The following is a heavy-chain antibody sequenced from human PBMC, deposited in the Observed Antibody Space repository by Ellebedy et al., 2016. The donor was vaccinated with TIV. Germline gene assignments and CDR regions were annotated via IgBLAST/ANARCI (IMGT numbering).Heavy chain of an antibody. CDR3: ARGGEGVAEFGV. CDR2: IYYSGTT. CDR1: GGSINNRNYY. D-gene: IGHD3-16*01. Sequence: SETLSLXCTVSGGSINNRNYYWNWIRQSPGKGLEWIGSIYYSGTTFYNPSLKSRVTISVDTSKNQFTLSLNSVTAADTAVYYCARGGEGVAEFGVWGNGTAVTVSS. V-gene: IGHV4-39*06. J-gene: IGHJ6*03.